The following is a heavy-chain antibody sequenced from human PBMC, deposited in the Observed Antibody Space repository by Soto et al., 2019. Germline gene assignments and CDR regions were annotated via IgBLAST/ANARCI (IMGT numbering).Heavy chain of an antibody. V-gene: IGHV3-11*01. CDR3: ARDRSGTSPDY. J-gene: IGHJ4*02. CDR1: GFTFSDYY. D-gene: IGHD1-26*01. Sequence: GGSLRLSCAASGFTFSDYYMHWIRQAPGKGLEWVSSISSGGSTIYYADSVKGRFTISRDNARNSLYLQMNSLRAEDTAVYYCARDRSGTSPDYWGQGTLATVSS. CDR2: ISSGGSTI.